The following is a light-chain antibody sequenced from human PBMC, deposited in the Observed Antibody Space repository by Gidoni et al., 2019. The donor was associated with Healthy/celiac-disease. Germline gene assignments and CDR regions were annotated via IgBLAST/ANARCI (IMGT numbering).Light chain of an antibody. CDR1: FSNIGAAYE. J-gene: IGLJ2*01. Sequence: QSVLTKPTSVSGAPGQRVTISCTVSFSNIGAAYEVSWYQQLPGTVPKLLIYADNNRPSGVPDRFSGSKSGTSASLTITGLQDDDEGDYYCQSYDSALRVVFGGGTKVTV. CDR2: ADN. V-gene: IGLV1-40*01. CDR3: QSYDSALRVV.